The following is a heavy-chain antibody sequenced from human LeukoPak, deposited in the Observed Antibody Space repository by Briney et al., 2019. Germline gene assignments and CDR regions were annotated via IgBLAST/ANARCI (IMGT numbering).Heavy chain of an antibody. Sequence: SETLSLTCTVSGGSISSAYWSWIRQPPGKKLEWIAYINYTGSTTYNASLKSRATISVDTSKNHLSLELSSVTGADTAVYFCARHRNDYGGNSFGDWGQGTPVTVSS. CDR3: ARHRNDYGGNSFGD. CDR2: INYTGST. J-gene: IGHJ4*02. V-gene: IGHV4-59*08. CDR1: GGSISSAY. D-gene: IGHD4-23*01.